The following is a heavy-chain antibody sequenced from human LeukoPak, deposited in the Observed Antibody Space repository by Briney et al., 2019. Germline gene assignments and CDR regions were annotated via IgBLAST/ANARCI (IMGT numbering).Heavy chain of an antibody. CDR2: INSSSSYI. D-gene: IGHD3-22*01. J-gene: IGHJ6*02. Sequence: PGGSLRLSCAASGFTFSSYAMHWVRQAPGKGLEWVSSINSSSSYIYYADSVKGRFTISRDNAKNSLYLQMNSLRAEDTAVYYCASIFYDSSGYYYSYYYYGMDVWGQGTTVTVSS. CDR1: GFTFSSYA. CDR3: ASIFYDSSGYYYSYYYYGMDV. V-gene: IGHV3-21*01.